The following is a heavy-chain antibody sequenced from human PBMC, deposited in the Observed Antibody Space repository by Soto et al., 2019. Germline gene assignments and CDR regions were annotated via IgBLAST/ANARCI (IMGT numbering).Heavy chain of an antibody. CDR1: GFTFDDYT. Sequence: GGSLRLSCAASGFTFDDYTMHWVRQAPGKGLEWVSLISWDGGSTYYADSVKGRFTISRDNSKNSLYLQMNSLRTEDTALYYCPKGGSSSCYDWAHAFDIWGQGTMVTVSS. D-gene: IGHD6-13*01. CDR2: ISWDGGST. V-gene: IGHV3-43*01. J-gene: IGHJ3*02. CDR3: PKGGSSSCYDWAHAFDI.